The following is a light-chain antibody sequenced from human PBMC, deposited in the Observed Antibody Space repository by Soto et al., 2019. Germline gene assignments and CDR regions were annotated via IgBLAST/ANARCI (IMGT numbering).Light chain of an antibody. CDR3: SSYTSSSALGV. V-gene: IGLV2-14*01. CDR1: SSDIGIFNY. Sequence: QSVLTQPASVSGSPVQSITISCTGTSSDIGIFNYVSWYQQHPGKAPKLIIYEVTNRPSGVSDRFSGSKSGSTASLNISGLQADDEAEYYCSSYTSSSALGVFGGGTKVTVL. J-gene: IGLJ3*02. CDR2: EVT.